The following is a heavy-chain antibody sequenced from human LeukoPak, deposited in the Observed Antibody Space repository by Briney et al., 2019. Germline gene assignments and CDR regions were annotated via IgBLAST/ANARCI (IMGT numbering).Heavy chain of an antibody. Sequence: PGGSLRLSCAASGFTVSSNYMSWVRQAPGKGLEWVSVIYSGGSTYYADSVKGRFTISRDNSKNTLYLQMNSLRAEDTAVYYCARGGRLLNLFAFDYWGQGTLVTVSS. CDR3: ARGGRLLNLFAFDY. D-gene: IGHD1-1*01. J-gene: IGHJ4*02. CDR2: IYSGGST. CDR1: GFTVSSNY. V-gene: IGHV3-53*01.